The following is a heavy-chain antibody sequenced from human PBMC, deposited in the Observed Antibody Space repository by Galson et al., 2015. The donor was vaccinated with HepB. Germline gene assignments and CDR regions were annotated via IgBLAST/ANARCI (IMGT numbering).Heavy chain of an antibody. CDR1: GGSISSYY. CDR3: ARVDDFWSGYPYFDY. J-gene: IGHJ4*02. Sequence: SETLSLTCTVSGGSISSYYWSWIRQPPGKGLEWIGYIYYSGSTNYNPSLKSRVTISVDTSKNQFSLKLSSVTAADTAVYYCARVDDFWSGYPYFDYWGQGTLVTVSS. D-gene: IGHD3-3*01. V-gene: IGHV4-59*01. CDR2: IYYSGST.